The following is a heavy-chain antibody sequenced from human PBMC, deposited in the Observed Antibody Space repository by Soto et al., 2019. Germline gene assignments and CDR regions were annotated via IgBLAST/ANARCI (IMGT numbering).Heavy chain of an antibody. CDR3: ARRRQPRPRENDAFDI. J-gene: IGHJ3*02. CDR1: GGSISSSNYY. V-gene: IGHV4-39*01. D-gene: IGHD1-1*01. CDR2: IYYSGST. Sequence: SETLSLTCTVSGGSISSSNYYWGWIRQPPGKGLEWIGSIYYSGSTNYTPSLKSRVTISVDTSKNQFSLKLSSVTAADTAVYYCARRRQPRPRENDAFDIWGQGTMVTVSS.